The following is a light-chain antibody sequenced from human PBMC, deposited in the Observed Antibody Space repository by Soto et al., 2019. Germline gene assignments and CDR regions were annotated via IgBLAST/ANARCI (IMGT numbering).Light chain of an antibody. CDR2: GAS. CDR3: QQYANSPLT. J-gene: IGKJ3*01. V-gene: IGKV3-20*01. Sequence: VFTHSPGTLSLSPGEGATLSCRASQSVSSSYLAWYQQKPGQAPRLLIYGASSRATGIPDRFSGSGSGTDFTLTISRLEPEDFAVYYCQQYANSPLTFGPGTKVDIK. CDR1: QSVSSSY.